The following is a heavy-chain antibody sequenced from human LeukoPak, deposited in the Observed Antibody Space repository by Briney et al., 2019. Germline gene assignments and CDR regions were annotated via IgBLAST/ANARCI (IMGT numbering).Heavy chain of an antibody. Sequence: SQTLSLTCTVSGGSISSYYWSWIRQPPGKGLEWIGYIYYSGSTNYNPSLKSRVTISVDTSKNQFSLKLSSVTAADTAVYYCARQQVAGTLDYWGQGTLVTVSS. CDR2: IYYSGST. D-gene: IGHD6-19*01. J-gene: IGHJ4*02. V-gene: IGHV4-59*08. CDR3: ARQQVAGTLDY. CDR1: GGSISSYY.